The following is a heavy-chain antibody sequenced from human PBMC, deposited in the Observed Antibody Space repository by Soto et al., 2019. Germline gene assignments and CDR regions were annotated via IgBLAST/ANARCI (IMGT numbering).Heavy chain of an antibody. CDR2: INHSGST. J-gene: IGHJ5*02. Sequence: ETLSLTCAVYGGSFSGYYWSWIRQPPGKGLEWIGEINHSGSTNYNPSLKSRVTISVDTSKNQFSLKLSSVTAADTAVYYCARETMVRGVITNWFDPWGQGTPVTVSS. CDR1: GGSFSGYY. CDR3: ARETMVRGVITNWFDP. D-gene: IGHD3-10*01. V-gene: IGHV4-34*01.